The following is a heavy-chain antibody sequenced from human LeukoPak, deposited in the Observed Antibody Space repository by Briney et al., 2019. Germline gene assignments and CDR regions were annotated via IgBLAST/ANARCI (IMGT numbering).Heavy chain of an antibody. V-gene: IGHV1-69*01. D-gene: IGHD2-2*01. Sequence: SVKVSCKASGGTFSSYAISWMPQAPGQGLEWMGGIIPIFGTANYAQKFQGRVTITADESTSTAYMELSSLRSEDTAVYYCARAVVPAARYYFDYWGQGTLVTVSS. J-gene: IGHJ4*02. CDR3: ARAVVPAARYYFDY. CDR1: GGTFSSYA. CDR2: IIPIFGTA.